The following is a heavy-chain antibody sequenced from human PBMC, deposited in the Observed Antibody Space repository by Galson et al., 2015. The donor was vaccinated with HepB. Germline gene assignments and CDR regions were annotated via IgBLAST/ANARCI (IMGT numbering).Heavy chain of an antibody. CDR2: TYYRSKWYY. CDR1: GDSDSSNSAA. J-gene: IGHJ5*02. V-gene: IGHV6-1*01. CDR3: ARNVYYDTSGYYYKPGWVDP. Sequence: CAISGDSDSSNSAAWNWIRQSPSRGLEWLGRTYYRSKWYYDYAVSVRSRITINPDISRNQFSLQLYSVTPEDTAVYYCARNVYYDTSGYYYKPGWVDPWGQGTLVTVSS. D-gene: IGHD3-22*01.